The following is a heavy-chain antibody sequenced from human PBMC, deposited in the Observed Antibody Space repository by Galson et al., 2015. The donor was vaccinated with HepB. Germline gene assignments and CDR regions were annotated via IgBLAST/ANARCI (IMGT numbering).Heavy chain of an antibody. V-gene: IGHV3-7*01. CDR3: TRAEVWGSSHYWIDC. J-gene: IGHJ4*02. Sequence: SLRLSCAASGVTSTSYYMSWVRQAPGKGLEWVANIRQDGGDTNYVDAVKGRFTISRDNAKNSLYLQMNSLRAEDTAVYYCTRAEVWGSSHYWIDCWGQGTLVTVSS. D-gene: IGHD3-16*02. CDR2: IRQDGGDT. CDR1: GVTSTSYY.